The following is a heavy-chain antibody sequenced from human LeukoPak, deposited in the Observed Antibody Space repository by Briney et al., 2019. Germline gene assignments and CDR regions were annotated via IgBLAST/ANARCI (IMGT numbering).Heavy chain of an antibody. Sequence: GASVKVSCKASGGTSSTYTITWVRQAPGQGLEWMGGIIPVSRTPNYAQKFQGRVTITTDESTSTAYMELSSLKSDDTAIYYCARVDRYFFYLDVWGQGTTVTVSS. CDR1: GGTSSTYT. CDR3: ARVDRYFFYLDV. V-gene: IGHV1-69*05. J-gene: IGHJ6*03. CDR2: IIPVSRTP.